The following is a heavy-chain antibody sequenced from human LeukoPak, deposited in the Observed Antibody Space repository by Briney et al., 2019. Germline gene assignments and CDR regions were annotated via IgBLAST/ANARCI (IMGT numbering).Heavy chain of an antibody. J-gene: IGHJ4*02. V-gene: IGHV3-23*01. D-gene: IGHD6-13*01. CDR2: ISDSGGST. CDR3: AKGRVKINPIAAAYYFDY. CDR1: GFTFSSYA. Sequence: GGSLRLPCAASGFTFSSYAMSWVRQAPGKGLEWVSGISDSGGSTYYADSVKGRFTISRDNSKNTLYLQMNSLRAEDTAVYYCAKGRVKINPIAAAYYFDYWGQGTLVTVSS.